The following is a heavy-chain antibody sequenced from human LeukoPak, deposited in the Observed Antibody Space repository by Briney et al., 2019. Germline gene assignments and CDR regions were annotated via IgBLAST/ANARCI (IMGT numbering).Heavy chain of an antibody. V-gene: IGHV3-21*01. J-gene: IGHJ1*01. D-gene: IGHD1-14*01. CDR1: GFTFSSYS. CDR2: ISSSSSYI. CDR3: AGGPEPSRYFQH. Sequence: GGSLRLSCAASGFTFSSYSMNWVRQAPGKGLEWVSSISSSSSYICYADSVKGRFTISRDNAKNSLYLQMNSLRAEDTTVYYCAGGPEPSRYFQHWGQGTLVTVSS.